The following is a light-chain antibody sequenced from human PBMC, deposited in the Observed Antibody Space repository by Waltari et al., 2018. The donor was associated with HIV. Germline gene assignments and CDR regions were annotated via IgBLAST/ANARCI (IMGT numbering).Light chain of an antibody. J-gene: IGLJ3*02. CDR2: RNN. Sequence: QSVLTQPPSASGTPGQRVTISCSGSSSNIGSNYVYWYQQLPGTAPKLLIYRNNQRPSGVPVRFSGSKSGTSASLAISGLRSEDEADYYCAAWDDSLSGQVFGGGTKLTVL. CDR1: SSNIGSNY. V-gene: IGLV1-47*01. CDR3: AAWDDSLSGQV.